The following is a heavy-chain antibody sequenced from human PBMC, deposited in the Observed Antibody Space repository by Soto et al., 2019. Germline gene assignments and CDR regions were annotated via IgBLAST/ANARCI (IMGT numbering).Heavy chain of an antibody. V-gene: IGHV1-18*01. CDR1: GYTFTSYG. D-gene: IGHD2-2*01. CDR3: AGTECSSTSCRRGNWFDP. CDR2: ISAYNGNT. J-gene: IGHJ5*02. Sequence: QVQLVQSGAEVKKPGASVKVSCKASGYTFTSYGISWVRQAPGQGLEWMGWISAYNGNTNYAQKLQGRVTMTTDTPTSTAYMELRSLRSDDTAVYYCAGTECSSTSCRRGNWFDPWGQGTLVTVSS.